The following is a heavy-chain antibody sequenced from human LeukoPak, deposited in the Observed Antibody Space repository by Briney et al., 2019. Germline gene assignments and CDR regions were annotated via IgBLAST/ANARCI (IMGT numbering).Heavy chain of an antibody. D-gene: IGHD6-19*01. CDR3: ARQGGQWPSYYYGMDV. CDR2: VYYNGTT. Sequence: SETLSLTCTVSGGSISTYYWNWIRQPPGKGLEWIGYVYYNGTTGYNPSLKSRVTISVDTSKNQFSLKVNSVTAADTAVYYCARQGGQWPSYYYGMDVWGQGTTVTVSS. CDR1: GGSISTYY. J-gene: IGHJ6*02. V-gene: IGHV4-59*08.